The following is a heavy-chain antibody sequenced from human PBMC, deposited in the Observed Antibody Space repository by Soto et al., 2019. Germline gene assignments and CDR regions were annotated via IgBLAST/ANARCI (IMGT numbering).Heavy chain of an antibody. D-gene: IGHD3-22*01. J-gene: IGHJ1*01. CDR1: GFTFSSYG. CDR2: IWYDGSNK. Sequence: GGSLRLSCAASGFTFSSYGMHWVRQAPGKGLEWVAVIWYDGSNKYYADSVKGRFTISRDNSKNTLYLQMNSLRAEDTAVYYCARVDYYDGSGYYTEYFQHWGQGTLVTVSS. CDR3: ARVDYYDGSGYYTEYFQH. V-gene: IGHV3-33*01.